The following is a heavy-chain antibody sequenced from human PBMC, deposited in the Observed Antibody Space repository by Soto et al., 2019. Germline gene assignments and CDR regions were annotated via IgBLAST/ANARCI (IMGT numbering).Heavy chain of an antibody. CDR2: IYPGDSDT. J-gene: IGHJ6*03. CDR1: GYSFTNYW. D-gene: IGHD1-1*01. Sequence: PGESLKISCKGSGYSFTNYWIASSRKMPGKGLEWMGIIYPGDSDTKFSPSFHGQVTISADKSISTAYLQWRSLKASDTAMYYCTRRADDHYYYMDVWGKRTTVTVSS. V-gene: IGHV5-51*01. CDR3: TRRADDHYYYMDV.